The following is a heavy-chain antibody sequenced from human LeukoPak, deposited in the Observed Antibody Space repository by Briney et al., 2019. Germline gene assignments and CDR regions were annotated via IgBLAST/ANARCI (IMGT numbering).Heavy chain of an antibody. Sequence: PSETLSLTCTVSGYSISSGYYWGWIRQPPGKGLEWIGSIYHSGSTYYNPSLKSRVTISVDTSKNQFSLQLNSVTPEDTAVYYCARGSYFDYWGQGTLVTVSS. CDR2: IYHSGST. J-gene: IGHJ4*03. CDR3: ARGSYFDY. V-gene: IGHV4-38-2*02. CDR1: GYSISSGYY.